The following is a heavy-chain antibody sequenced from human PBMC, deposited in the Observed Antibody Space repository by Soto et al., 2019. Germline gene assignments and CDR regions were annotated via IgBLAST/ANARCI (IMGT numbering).Heavy chain of an antibody. CDR1: GFTFSSFG. Sequence: QVQLVESGGGVVPPGRSLRLSCVASGFTFSSFGMHWVRQAPGKGLEWVSHISYDGGNEHSADSVKGRFTISRDNSEDTLYLQMDRQRVEDTAVYFCAKDTYYHDTSGYYIFEFWGQGTLVTVSS. CDR3: AKDTYYHDTSGYYIFEF. CDR2: ISYDGGNE. V-gene: IGHV3-30*18. D-gene: IGHD3-22*01. J-gene: IGHJ4*02.